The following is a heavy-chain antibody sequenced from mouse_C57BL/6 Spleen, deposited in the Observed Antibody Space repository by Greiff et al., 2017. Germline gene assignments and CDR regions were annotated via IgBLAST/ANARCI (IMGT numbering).Heavy chain of an antibody. CDR1: GYTFTGYW. CDR2: ILPGRGST. J-gene: IGHJ4*01. V-gene: IGHV1-9*01. CDR3: ARNDGYYAMDY. D-gene: IGHD2-3*01. Sequence: QVQLQQSGAELMKPGASVKLSCKATGYTFTGYWIEWVKQRPGHGLEWIGEILPGRGSTNYNEKFKGKATFTADTSSNTAYMQIRSLTTEDSAIYYCARNDGYYAMDYWGQGTSVTVSS.